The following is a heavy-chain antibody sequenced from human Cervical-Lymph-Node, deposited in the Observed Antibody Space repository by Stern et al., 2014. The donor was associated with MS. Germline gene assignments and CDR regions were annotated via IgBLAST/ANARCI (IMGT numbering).Heavy chain of an antibody. V-gene: IGHV1-69*01. CDR2: IIPIFGTA. J-gene: IGHJ6*01. CDR3: ARDRCIGGCYYYYGMDV. CDR1: GGTFSSYA. Sequence: QVQLMQSGAEVKKPGSSVKVSCKVSGGTFSSYAISWVRQAPGQGLEWMGGIIPIFGTANYAQKFQGRVTITADESTSTAYMELSSLRSEDTAVYYCARDRCIGGCYYYYGMDVWGQGTTVTVSS. D-gene: IGHD1-26*01.